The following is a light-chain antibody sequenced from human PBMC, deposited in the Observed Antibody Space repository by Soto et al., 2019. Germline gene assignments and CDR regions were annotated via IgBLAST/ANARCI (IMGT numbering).Light chain of an antibody. J-gene: IGKJ5*01. Sequence: EIVLTQSPASLSLSPGERATLSCRASQSVDTYLAWYQQKPGQAPRLLIYDASSRATGIPDRFSGSGSGTDFTLTISRLEPEDFAVYYCQQYGSSSITFGQGTRLEIK. CDR1: QSVDTY. CDR3: QQYGSSSIT. V-gene: IGKV3-20*01. CDR2: DAS.